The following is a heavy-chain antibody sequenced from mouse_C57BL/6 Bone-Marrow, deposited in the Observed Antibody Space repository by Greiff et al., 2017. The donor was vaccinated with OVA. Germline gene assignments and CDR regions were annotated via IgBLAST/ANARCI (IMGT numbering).Heavy chain of an antibody. J-gene: IGHJ1*03. V-gene: IGHV1-64*01. CDR1: GYTFTSYW. D-gene: IGHD1-1*01. CDR3: ASCGSCPYGYFDD. CDR2: IHPNSGST. Sequence: VQLQQPGAELVKPGASVKLSCKASGYTFTSYWMHWVKQRPGQGLEWIGMIHPNSGSTNYNEKFKSKATLTVDKSSSTAYMQLSSLTSEDSAVYYCASCGSCPYGYFDDWGKGTTVTVSS.